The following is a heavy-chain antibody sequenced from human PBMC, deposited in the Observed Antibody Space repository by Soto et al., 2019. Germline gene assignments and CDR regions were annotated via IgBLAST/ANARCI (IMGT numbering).Heavy chain of an antibody. Sequence: QVQLVGSGGGVVQPGRSLRLSCAASGFTFSSYGMHWVRQVPGKGLEWVAVIWYDGSNKYYADSVNGRFTISRDNSKNTLYLQMNSLRAEDTAVYYCARDRTGGRPSYYFDYWGQGTLVTVSS. CDR3: ARDRTGGRPSYYFDY. CDR2: IWYDGSNK. D-gene: IGHD7-27*01. CDR1: GFTFSSYG. J-gene: IGHJ4*02. V-gene: IGHV3-33*01.